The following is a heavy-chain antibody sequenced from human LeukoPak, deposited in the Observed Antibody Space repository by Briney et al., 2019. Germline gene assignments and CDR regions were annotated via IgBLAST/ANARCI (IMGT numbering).Heavy chain of an antibody. V-gene: IGHV4-59*01. D-gene: IGHD3-3*01. Sequence: PSETLSLTCTVSGGSISSYYWSWIRQPPGKGLEGIGYIYYSGSTNYNPSLRSRVTISVDTSKNQFSLKLSSVTAADTAVYYCARDGGQWGFGVVTNWFDPWGQGTLVTVSS. CDR1: GGSISSYY. CDR2: IYYSGST. CDR3: ARDGGQWGFGVVTNWFDP. J-gene: IGHJ5*02.